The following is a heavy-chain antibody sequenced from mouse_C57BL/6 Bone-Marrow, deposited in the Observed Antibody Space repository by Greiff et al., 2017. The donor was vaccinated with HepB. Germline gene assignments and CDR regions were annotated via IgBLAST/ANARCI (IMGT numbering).Heavy chain of an antibody. V-gene: IGHV5-17*01. CDR2: ISSGSSTI. CDR1: GFTFSDYG. J-gene: IGHJ1*03. Sequence: EVQRVESGGGLVKPGGSLKLSCAASGFTFSDYGMHWVRQAPEKGLEWVAYISSGSSTIYYADTVKGRFTISRDNAKNTLFLQMTSLGSEAAAMYYCATYYYGSSWYFDVWGTGTTVTVSS. D-gene: IGHD1-1*01. CDR3: ATYYYGSSWYFDV.